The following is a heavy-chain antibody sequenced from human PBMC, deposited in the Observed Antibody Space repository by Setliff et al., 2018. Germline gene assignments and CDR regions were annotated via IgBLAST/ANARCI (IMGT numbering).Heavy chain of an antibody. D-gene: IGHD1-1*01. CDR2: ISSDGNNK. CDR3: ARDPFAVRAATNWYDH. Sequence: GGSLRLSCEASGFTSRAYGMFWVRQAPGKGLEWVAVISSDGNNKYHADSVKGRFTISRDNSKNTLYLQMNSLRSEDTAVYYCARDPFAVRAATNWYDHWGQGSMVTVSS. V-gene: IGHV3-30*03. CDR1: GFTSRAYG. J-gene: IGHJ3*01.